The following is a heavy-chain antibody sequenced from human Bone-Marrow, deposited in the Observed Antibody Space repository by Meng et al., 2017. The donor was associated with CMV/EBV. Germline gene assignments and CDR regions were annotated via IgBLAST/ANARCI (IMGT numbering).Heavy chain of an antibody. Sequence: ASVKVSCKASGYTFINFGFSWVRQVPGQGLQWMGWISTYNGNTNYAQRLQGRVTLTTDTSTSTAYMELRSLRSDDTAVYYCARIAAAVTFDYWGQGTPVTVSS. J-gene: IGHJ4*02. CDR2: ISTYNGNT. V-gene: IGHV1-18*01. D-gene: IGHD6-13*01. CDR1: GYTFINFG. CDR3: ARIAAAVTFDY.